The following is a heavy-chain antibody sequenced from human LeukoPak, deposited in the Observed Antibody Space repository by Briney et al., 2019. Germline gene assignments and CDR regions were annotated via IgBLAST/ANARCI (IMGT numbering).Heavy chain of an antibody. V-gene: IGHV4-59*01. CDR3: ARGPPYCGGDCYYYYYYGMDV. CDR1: GVSISSCY. J-gene: IGHJ6*02. D-gene: IGHD2-21*02. Sequence: PSETLSLTCTVSGVSISSCYWSWIRQPPGKGLEWIGYIYYSGSTNYNPSLKSRVTISVDTSKNQFSLKLSSVTAADTAVYYCARGPPYCGGDCYYYYYYGMDVWGQGTTVTVSS. CDR2: IYYSGST.